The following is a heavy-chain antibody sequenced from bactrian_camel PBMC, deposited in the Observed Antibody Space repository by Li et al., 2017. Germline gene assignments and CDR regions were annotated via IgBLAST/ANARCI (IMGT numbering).Heavy chain of an antibody. Sequence: VQLVESGGGSVQAGESLRLSCVNSGFATKSMGWFRQAPGKEREGVACLYMGGGSAMYANSVRGRFTISQGSGQNTVYLQMNSLKPEDTAMNYCATATRCVGAWFSSAQKGRGTQVTVS. D-gene: IGHD3*01. CDR1: GFATKS. V-gene: IGHV3S63*01. CDR2: LYMGGGSA. J-gene: IGHJ4*01.